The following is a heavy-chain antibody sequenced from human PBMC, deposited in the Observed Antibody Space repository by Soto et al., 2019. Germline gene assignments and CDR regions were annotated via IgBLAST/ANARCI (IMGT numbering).Heavy chain of an antibody. CDR3: GRQPGHCGSTTCFGYYNVDV. J-gene: IGHJ6*02. Sequence: QLQLQESGPRLVKPSETLSLTCSVSGGSISSSSYSWGWIRQPPGKGLGWIGTIYYSGSTHYNPYLEGRVAISAGTPNNQLSLRLSSVTAADTAAYYCGRQPGHCGSTTCFGYYNVDVWGQGTTVTVS. CDR1: GGSISSSSYS. V-gene: IGHV4-39*01. CDR2: IYYSGST. D-gene: IGHD2-2*01.